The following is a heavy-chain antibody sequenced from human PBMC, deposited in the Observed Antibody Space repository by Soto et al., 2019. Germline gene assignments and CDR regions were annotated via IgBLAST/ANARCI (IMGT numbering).Heavy chain of an antibody. CDR3: ARDGDSSGHDY. V-gene: IGHV4-59*01. CDR2: IYYSGST. Sequence: QVQLQESGPGLVKPSETLSLTCTVSGGSISSYYWSWIRQPPGKGLEWIGYIYYSGSTNYNPSLKSRVTISVDTSKNQFSLKLSSVTAADTDVYYCARDGDSSGHDYWGQGTLVTVSS. CDR1: GGSISSYY. D-gene: IGHD6-19*01. J-gene: IGHJ4*02.